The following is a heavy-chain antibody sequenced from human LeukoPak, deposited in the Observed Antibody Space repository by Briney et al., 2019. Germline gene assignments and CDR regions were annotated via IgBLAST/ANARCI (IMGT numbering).Heavy chain of an antibody. CDR3: ARQTTDYYYYGMDV. D-gene: IGHD4-11*01. V-gene: IGHV1-69*13. CDR1: GGTFNDYA. CDR2: IIVVFGTT. J-gene: IGHJ6*02. Sequence: ASVKVSCKASGGTFNDYAINWVRQAPGQGLEWIGGIIVVFGTTDYAHRFQGRVTITADESTSTAYMELSSLRSEDTAVYYCARQTTDYYYYGMDVWGQGTTVTVSS.